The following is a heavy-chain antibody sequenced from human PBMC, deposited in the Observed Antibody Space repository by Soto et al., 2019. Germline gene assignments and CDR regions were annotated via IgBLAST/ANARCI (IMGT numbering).Heavy chain of an antibody. J-gene: IGHJ4*02. Sequence: GGSLRLSCAASGFTFSSYAMSWVRQAPGKGLEWVAIISYEGSNTYYADSVKGRFTISRDNSKNTLYLQMNSLRAEDTSVYYCAKEGGLSGSYYISSSYYFDYWGQGTLVTVSS. CDR1: GFTFSSYA. D-gene: IGHD1-26*01. CDR2: ISYEGSNT. V-gene: IGHV3-30*18. CDR3: AKEGGLSGSYYISSSYYFDY.